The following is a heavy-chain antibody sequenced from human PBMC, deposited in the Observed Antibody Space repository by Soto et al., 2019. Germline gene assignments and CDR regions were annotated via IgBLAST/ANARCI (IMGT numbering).Heavy chain of an antibody. V-gene: IGHV1-46*01. CDR1: RYTFTSYY. J-gene: IGHJ4*02. Sequence: GASVQVSCKSSRYTFTSYYVHLVRHAAAQGLGWMGIINPAGGSKHYTQMFKGRVTLSRDTSTSTVYMDLSSLRSEDTAVYYCARDDLDHYYASSGYYSPDYWGQGSLVTVSS. CDR3: ARDDLDHYYASSGYYSPDY. D-gene: IGHD3-22*01. CDR2: INPAGGSK.